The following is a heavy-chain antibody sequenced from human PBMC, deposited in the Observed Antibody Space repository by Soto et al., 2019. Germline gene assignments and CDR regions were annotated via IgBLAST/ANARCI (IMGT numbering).Heavy chain of an antibody. CDR3: VLGYKYGPQAVDI. Sequence: PGGSLRLSCAASGFTFSSYAMNWVRQAPGKGLEWVSTISGSGGSTYYADSVKGRFTISRDSSKNTLYLQMSSLRAEDTAVYYCVLGYKYGPQAVDIWGQGTKVTVSS. J-gene: IGHJ3*02. CDR1: GFTFSSYA. CDR2: ISGSGGST. D-gene: IGHD5-18*01. V-gene: IGHV3-23*01.